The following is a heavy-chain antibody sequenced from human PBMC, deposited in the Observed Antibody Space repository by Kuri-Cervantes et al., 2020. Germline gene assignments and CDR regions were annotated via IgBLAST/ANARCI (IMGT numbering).Heavy chain of an antibody. CDR1: GFTVSSNY. J-gene: IGHJ1*01. CDR2: IYSGGST. V-gene: IGHV3-53*01. CDR3: AKDGDYYDSSGYFQH. D-gene: IGHD3-22*01. Sequence: GEPLQISCAASGFTVSSNYMSWVGQAPGKGLKWVSVIYSGGSTYYADSVKGRFTISRDNSKNTLYLQMNSLRAEDTAVYYCAKDGDYYDSSGYFQHWGQGTLVTVSS.